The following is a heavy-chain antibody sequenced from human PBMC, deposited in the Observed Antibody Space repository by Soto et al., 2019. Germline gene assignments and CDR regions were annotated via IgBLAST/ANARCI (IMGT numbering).Heavy chain of an antibody. CDR1: GFTFSDYD. J-gene: IGHJ4*02. CDR2: VSSSGTTM. V-gene: IGHV3-11*01. D-gene: IGHD6-6*01. CDR3: SRMGTRAARPSY. Sequence: QVQLAESGGGLVEPGGYLRISCAASGFTFSDYDMSWIRQSPGKGLEWVSFVSSSGTTMYFADSVKGRVTISRDNAKNSLYLQMNSLRAEDTAVYYCSRMGTRAARPSYWGQGTLVTVSS.